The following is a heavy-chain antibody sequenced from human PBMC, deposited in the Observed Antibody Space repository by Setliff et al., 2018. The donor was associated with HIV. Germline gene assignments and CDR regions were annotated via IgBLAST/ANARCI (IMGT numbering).Heavy chain of an antibody. D-gene: IGHD2-15*01. V-gene: IGHV1-3*01. Sequence: ASVKVSCKASGYTFTSYGISGVRQAPGQRLEWMGWINAGNGNTKYSQKFQGRVTITRDTSASTAHMELSSLRSEDTAVYYCARDSTRWELPYYYMDVWGKGTTVTVS. CDR1: GYTFTSYG. CDR2: INAGNGNT. J-gene: IGHJ6*03. CDR3: ARDSTRWELPYYYMDV.